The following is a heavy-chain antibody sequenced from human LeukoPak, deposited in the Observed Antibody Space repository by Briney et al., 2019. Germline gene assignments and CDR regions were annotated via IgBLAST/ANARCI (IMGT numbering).Heavy chain of an antibody. J-gene: IGHJ5*02. CDR2: IYTNGNT. V-gene: IGHV4-4*07. D-gene: IGHD3-10*01. CDR1: GDAMSDDF. CDR3: ARSGTYYNNWFDP. Sequence: PSETLSLTCSVSGDAMSDDFWSWIRLPAGKGLEWIGHIYTNGNTNFNPSLKSRVTISVDTSKNQFSLNLNSVTAADTAVYYCARSGTYYNNWFDPWGQGTLVIVSS.